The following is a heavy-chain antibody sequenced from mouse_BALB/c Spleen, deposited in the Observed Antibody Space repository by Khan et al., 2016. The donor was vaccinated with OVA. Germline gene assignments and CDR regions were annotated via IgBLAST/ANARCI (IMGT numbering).Heavy chain of an antibody. Sequence: VQLQESGAELVRPGVSVKISCKGSGYTFTDFTIHWVKQSHALSLEWIGVISTYYGAVTYNQKFKGKATMTVDKSSSTTYMELARLTSEDSAICASTRVAGGSRFAYWGQGTLVTVSA. CDR3: TRVAGGSRFAY. J-gene: IGHJ3*01. CDR1: GYTFTDFT. CDR2: ISTYYGAV. V-gene: IGHV1S137*01.